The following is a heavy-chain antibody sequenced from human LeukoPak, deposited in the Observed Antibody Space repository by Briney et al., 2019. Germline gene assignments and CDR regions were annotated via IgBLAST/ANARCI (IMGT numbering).Heavy chain of an antibody. D-gene: IGHD3-16*01. CDR1: GGSISSSSYY. J-gene: IGHJ5*02. Sequence: SETLSLTCTVSGGSISSSSYYWGWIRQPPGKGLEWIGSIYYSGSTYYNPSLKSRVTISVDTSKNQFSLKLSSVTAADTAVYYCARVRRGGWFDPWGQGTLVTVSS. V-gene: IGHV4-39*07. CDR3: ARVRRGGWFDP. CDR2: IYYSGST.